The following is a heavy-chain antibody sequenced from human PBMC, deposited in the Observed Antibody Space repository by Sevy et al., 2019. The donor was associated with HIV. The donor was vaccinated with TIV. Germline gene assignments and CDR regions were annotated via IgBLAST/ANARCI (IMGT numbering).Heavy chain of an antibody. CDR2: ISSGSSFI. V-gene: IGHV3-21*01. CDR3: ARVGLGDCSGTNCSPNDY. CDR1: GFSISGYT. J-gene: IGHJ4*02. Sequence: LGGSLRLSCAASGFSISGYTMNWVRQAPGKGLEWVSSISSGSSFIYYADSLKGRFTISGDNARNLLYLQMNSLRVEDTAVYYCARVGLGDCSGTNCSPNDYWGQGTLVTVSS. D-gene: IGHD2-2*01.